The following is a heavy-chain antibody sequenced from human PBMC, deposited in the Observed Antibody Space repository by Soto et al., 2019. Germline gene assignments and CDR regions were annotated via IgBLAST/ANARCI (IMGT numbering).Heavy chain of an antibody. CDR3: ARDKITGLFDY. Sequence: SETLSLTCTVSGGSISRYYWNWIRQPPGKGLEWIGYIYYSGSTNYNPSPKSRVTISVDTSKNQFSLKLTSVTAADTAVYYCARDKITGLFDYWGQGTLVTFSS. D-gene: IGHD2-8*02. V-gene: IGHV4-59*12. CDR2: IYYSGST. J-gene: IGHJ4*02. CDR1: GGSISRYY.